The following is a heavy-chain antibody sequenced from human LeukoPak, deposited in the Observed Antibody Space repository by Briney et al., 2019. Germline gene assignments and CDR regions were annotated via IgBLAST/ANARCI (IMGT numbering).Heavy chain of an antibody. V-gene: IGHV1-46*01. CDR3: ARGGYSSSLYYFDY. D-gene: IGHD6-13*01. Sequence: ASVKVSCKASGYTFSSYYMHWVRQAPGQGLDWMGIINPTSGSTNYAQKSQGRVTMTRDTSTSTVYMELSSLRSEDTAVYYCARGGYSSSLYYFDYWGQGTLVTVSS. J-gene: IGHJ4*02. CDR2: INPTSGST. CDR1: GYTFSSYY.